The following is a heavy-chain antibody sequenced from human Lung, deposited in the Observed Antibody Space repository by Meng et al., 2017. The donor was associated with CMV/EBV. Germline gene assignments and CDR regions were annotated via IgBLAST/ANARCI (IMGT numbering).Heavy chain of an antibody. CDR1: GFTFSSYS. Sequence: GEXXTISCAASGFTFSSYSMNWVRQAPGKGLEWVSYISSSSSTIYYADSVKGRFTISRDNAKNSLYLQMNSLRAEDTAVYYCASYDCGVDYYYYGMDVWGQGXTVTVSS. CDR2: ISSSSSTI. CDR3: ASYDCGVDYYYYGMDV. J-gene: IGHJ6*02. V-gene: IGHV3-48*04. D-gene: IGHD4/OR15-4a*01.